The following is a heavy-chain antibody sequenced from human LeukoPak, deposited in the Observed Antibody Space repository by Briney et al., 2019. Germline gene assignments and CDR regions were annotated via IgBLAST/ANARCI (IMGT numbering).Heavy chain of an antibody. J-gene: IGHJ3*02. D-gene: IGHD3-22*01. CDR2: ISSSGSTI. V-gene: IGHV3-48*04. Sequence: GGSLRLSCGASGFTFSSYSMNWVRQAPGKGLEGVAYISSSGSTIYYADSVKGRFTISRDNAKNSLYLQMSSLRAEDTAVYYCARGLTYYDNSGYFHDGFDIWGQGTMVTVSS. CDR3: ARGLTYYDNSGYFHDGFDI. CDR1: GFTFSSYS.